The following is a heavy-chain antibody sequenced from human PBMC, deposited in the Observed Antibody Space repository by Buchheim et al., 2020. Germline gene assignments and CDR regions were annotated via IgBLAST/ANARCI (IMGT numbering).Heavy chain of an antibody. CDR1: GFTFSSYS. V-gene: IGHV3-48*04. CDR3: ASGYYGSGSYPHYGMDV. J-gene: IGHJ6*02. CDR2: ISSSSSTI. D-gene: IGHD3-10*01. Sequence: EVQLVESGGGLVQPGGSLRLSCAASGFTFSSYSMNWVRQAPGKGLEWVSYISSSSSTIYYADSVKGRFTISRDNAKNPLYLQMNSLRAEDTAVYYCASGYYGSGSYPHYGMDVWGQGTT.